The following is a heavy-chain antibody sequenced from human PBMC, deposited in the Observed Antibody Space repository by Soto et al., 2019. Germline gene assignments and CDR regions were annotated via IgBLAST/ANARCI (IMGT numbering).Heavy chain of an antibody. CDR2: MNPNSGNT. Sequence: QVQLVQSGAEVKKPGASVKVSCKTSGYTFTSYDINWVRQATGQGLEWMGWMNPNSGNTAYAQKVPGRVTMTRNHSISTAYMELSSLRSEDTAVYYCARERSSGAFDIWGQGTMVTVSS. V-gene: IGHV1-8*01. D-gene: IGHD1-26*01. CDR3: ARERSSGAFDI. CDR1: GYTFTSYD. J-gene: IGHJ3*02.